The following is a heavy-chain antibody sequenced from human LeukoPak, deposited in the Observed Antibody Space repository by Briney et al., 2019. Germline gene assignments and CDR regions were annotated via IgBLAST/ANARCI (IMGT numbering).Heavy chain of an antibody. Sequence: GGSLRLSCAASGFTFSASDMHWVRQASGRGLEWVGRITTKANNYATAYAASLKGRFIISRDDSKNTAYLQMSRLRIEDTALYYCTTYKSGHYWGQGTLVTVSS. V-gene: IGHV3-73*01. CDR3: TTYKSGHY. CDR1: GFTFSASD. J-gene: IGHJ4*02. CDR2: ITTKANNYAT. D-gene: IGHD6-19*01.